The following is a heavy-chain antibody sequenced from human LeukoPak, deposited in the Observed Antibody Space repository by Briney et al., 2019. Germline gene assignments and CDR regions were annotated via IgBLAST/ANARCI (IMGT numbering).Heavy chain of an antibody. Sequence: GGSLRLSCAASGFTFSTYGMSWVRQAPGKGLEWVSVISGSGGSTYYADSVKGRFTISRDNSKNTLYLQMNSLRAEDTAVYYCAKDRLMGYYDSSGYPYDYWGQGTLVTVSS. V-gene: IGHV3-23*01. D-gene: IGHD3-22*01. CDR1: GFTFSTYG. CDR3: AKDRLMGYYDSSGYPYDY. J-gene: IGHJ4*02. CDR2: ISGSGGST.